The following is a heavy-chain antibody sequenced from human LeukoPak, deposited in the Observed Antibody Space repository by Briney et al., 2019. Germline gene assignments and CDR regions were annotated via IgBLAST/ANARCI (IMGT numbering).Heavy chain of an antibody. V-gene: IGHV1-69*04. J-gene: IGHJ6*02. D-gene: IGHD6-13*01. CDR2: IIPILGIA. Sequence: SVKVSCKASGGTFSSYAISWVRQAPGQGLEWMGRIIPILGIANYAQKFQGRVTITADKSTSTAYMELSSLRSEDTAVYYCAREYIAAAGMFYYYYGMDVWGQGTTVTVSS. CDR3: AREYIAAAGMFYYYYGMDV. CDR1: GGTFSSYA.